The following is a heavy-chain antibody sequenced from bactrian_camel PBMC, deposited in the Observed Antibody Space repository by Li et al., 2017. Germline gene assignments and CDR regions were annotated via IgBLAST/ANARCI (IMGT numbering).Heavy chain of an antibody. Sequence: HVQLVESGGGSVQAGGSLRLSCAVSGYDALYLCMGWFRQVPGKEREGVAVINRRGTTRYADFVTGRFTISKINAEKTLYLQMSNLKPEDTATYYCAAQYTGIGGCYATSLAPASFDYWGQGTQVTVS. J-gene: IGHJ4*01. CDR3: AAQYTGIGGCYATSLAPASFDY. CDR2: INRRGTT. V-gene: IGHV3S53*01. D-gene: IGHD7*01. CDR1: GYDALYLC.